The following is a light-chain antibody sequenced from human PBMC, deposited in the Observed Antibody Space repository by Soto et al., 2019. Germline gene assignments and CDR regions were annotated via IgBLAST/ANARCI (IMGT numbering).Light chain of an antibody. V-gene: IGKV3-11*01. CDR2: DAS. CDR3: QQRSNWPPT. CDR1: QSVSSN. J-gene: IGKJ4*01. Sequence: EIVLTQSPATLSLSPGERATLSCRASQSVSSNLAWYQQKPGQAPRLLIYDASNRATGIAARFSGSGSGTDFTLTISSLEPEDFAVYYCQQRSNWPPTFGGGTRVEIK.